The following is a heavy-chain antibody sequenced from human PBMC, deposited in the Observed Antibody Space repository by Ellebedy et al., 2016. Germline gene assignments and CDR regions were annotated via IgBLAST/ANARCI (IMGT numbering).Heavy chain of an antibody. CDR3: AREDSSGWYFN. Sequence: GESLKISXAASGFTFSDYYMSWIRQAPGKGLEWVSYISSSGSTIYYADSVKGRFTISRDNSKNTLYLQMNSLRAEDTAVYYCAREDSSGWYFNWGQGTLVTVSS. V-gene: IGHV3-11*04. CDR1: GFTFSDYY. J-gene: IGHJ4*02. CDR2: ISSSGSTI. D-gene: IGHD6-19*01.